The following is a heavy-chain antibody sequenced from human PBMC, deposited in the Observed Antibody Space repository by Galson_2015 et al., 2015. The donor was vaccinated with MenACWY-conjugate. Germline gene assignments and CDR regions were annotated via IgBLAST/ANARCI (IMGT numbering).Heavy chain of an antibody. D-gene: IGHD4-17*01. V-gene: IGHV6-1*01. Sequence: CAISGDSVSSNTVAWNWIRQSPSRGLEWLGRTYRMSNDYAPSVKSRIVISPDTSKNQFSLHLNYVTPDDTALYYCARGRFSAFDIWGQGTMVTVSS. CDR1: GDSVSSNTVA. CDR3: ARGRFSAFDI. CDR2: TYRMSN. J-gene: IGHJ3*02.